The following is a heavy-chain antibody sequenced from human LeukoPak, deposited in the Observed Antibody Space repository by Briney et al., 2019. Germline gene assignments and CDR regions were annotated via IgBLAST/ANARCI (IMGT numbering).Heavy chain of an antibody. D-gene: IGHD6-13*01. CDR2: IYYSGST. J-gene: IGHJ4*02. CDR3: ARHGAAGTRY. V-gene: IGHV4-38-2*02. CDR1: GYSISSGYY. Sequence: SETLSLTCTVSGYSISSGYYWGWIRQPLGKGLEWIGSIYYSGSTYYNPSLKSRVTISVDTSKNQFSLKLSSVTAADTAVYYCARHGAAGTRYWGQGTLVTVSS.